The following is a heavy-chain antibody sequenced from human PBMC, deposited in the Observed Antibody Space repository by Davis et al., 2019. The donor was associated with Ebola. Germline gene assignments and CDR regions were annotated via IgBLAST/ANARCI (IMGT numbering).Heavy chain of an antibody. V-gene: IGHV3-11*01. CDR2: ISSSGSNI. J-gene: IGHJ6*04. CDR1: GFTFSDYY. D-gene: IGHD2-2*01. Sequence: GESLKISCAASGFTFSDYYMSWIRQAPGKGLEWVSYISSSGSNIYYADSVKGRFTISRDNAKNSLYLQMNSLRAEDTAVYYCASSTGLVVPAAISYYYYGMDVWGKGTTVTVSS. CDR3: ASSTGLVVPAAISYYYYGMDV.